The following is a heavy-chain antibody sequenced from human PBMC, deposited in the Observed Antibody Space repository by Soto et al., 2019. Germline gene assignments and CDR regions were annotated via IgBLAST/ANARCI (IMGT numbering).Heavy chain of an antibody. D-gene: IGHD3-10*01. CDR1: GGTFSSYA. V-gene: IGHV1-69*13. CDR2: IIPIFGTA. J-gene: IGHJ5*02. Sequence: GASVKVSCKASGGTFSSYAISWVRQAPGQGLEWMGGIIPIFGTANYAQKFQGRVTITADESTSTAYMELSSLRSEDTAVYYCARATMVRGVIATSHNWFDPWGQGTLVTVSS. CDR3: ARATMVRGVIATSHNWFDP.